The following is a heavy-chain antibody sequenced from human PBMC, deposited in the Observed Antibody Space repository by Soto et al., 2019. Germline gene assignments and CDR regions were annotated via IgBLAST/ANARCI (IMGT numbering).Heavy chain of an antibody. D-gene: IGHD6-6*01. Sequence: GGSLRLSCAASGFTFSSYAMSWVRQAPGKGLEWASAISGSGGSTYYADSVKGRFTISRDNSKNTLYLQMNSLRAEDTAVYYCARERRIAARINWFDPWGQGTLVTVSS. V-gene: IGHV3-23*01. CDR1: GFTFSSYA. J-gene: IGHJ5*02. CDR3: ARERRIAARINWFDP. CDR2: ISGSGGST.